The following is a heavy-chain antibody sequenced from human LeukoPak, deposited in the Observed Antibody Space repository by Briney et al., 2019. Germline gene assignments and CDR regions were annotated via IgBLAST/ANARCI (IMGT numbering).Heavy chain of an antibody. D-gene: IGHD1-26*01. CDR3: ARQVSREGHFDY. V-gene: IGHV3-7*01. CDR1: GFTFNNYW. CDR2: IKEDTSQK. Sequence: PGGSLRLFCAASGFTFNNYWMSWVRQGPGRGLEWVAHIKEDTSQKYYVGSVEGRFTISRDNARNSLYLQMNSLRGEDTAVYFCARQVSREGHFDYWGQGALVTVSS. J-gene: IGHJ4*02.